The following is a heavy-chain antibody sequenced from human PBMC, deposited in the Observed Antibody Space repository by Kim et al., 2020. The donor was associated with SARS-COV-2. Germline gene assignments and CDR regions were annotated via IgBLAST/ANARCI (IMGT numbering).Heavy chain of an antibody. CDR1: GGSVSSGSYY. D-gene: IGHD1-26*01. J-gene: IGHJ4*02. V-gene: IGHV4-61*01. Sequence: SETLSLTCTVSGGSVSSGSYYWSWIRQPPGKGLEWIGYIYYSGSTNYNPSLKSRVTISVDTSKNQFSLKLSSVTAADTAVYYCARGRWELLWGALDYWGQGTLVTVSS. CDR3: ARGRWELLWGALDY. CDR2: IYYSGST.